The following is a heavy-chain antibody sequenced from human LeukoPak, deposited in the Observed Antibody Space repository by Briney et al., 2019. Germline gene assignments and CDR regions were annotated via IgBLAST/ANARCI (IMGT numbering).Heavy chain of an antibody. CDR2: MNPNSGNT. J-gene: IGHJ6*03. CDR1: GYTFTSYD. Sequence: ASVKVSCKASGYTFTSYDINWVRQATGQGLEWMGWMNPNSGNTGYAQKFQGRVTMTRDTSISTAYMELSRLRSDDTAVYYCARMYYDILTGYYYYYMDVWGKGTTVTISS. D-gene: IGHD3-9*01. CDR3: ARMYYDILTGYYYYYMDV. V-gene: IGHV1-8*01.